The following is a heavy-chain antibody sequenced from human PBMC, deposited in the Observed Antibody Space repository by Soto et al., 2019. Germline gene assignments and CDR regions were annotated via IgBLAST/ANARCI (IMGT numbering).Heavy chain of an antibody. CDR3: AKDLPRYAFSSVDY. V-gene: IGHV3-30*18. D-gene: IGHD2-8*01. CDR2: ISFDGSNK. Sequence: QVQLVESGGGVVQPGTSLRLSCVASGFTFSSHGMHWVRQAPGKGLEWVAVISFDGSNKYYADSVKGRFTFSRDNAKNTLYLQMNSLRADDTAVYYCAKDLPRYAFSSVDYWGQGTLVTVSS. J-gene: IGHJ4*02. CDR1: GFTFSSHG.